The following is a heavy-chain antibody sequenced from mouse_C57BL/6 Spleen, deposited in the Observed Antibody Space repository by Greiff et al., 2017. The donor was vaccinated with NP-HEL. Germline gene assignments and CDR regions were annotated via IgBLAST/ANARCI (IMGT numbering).Heavy chain of an antibody. CDR3: ARSGNYFDY. J-gene: IGHJ2*01. CDR2: IDPSDSYT. V-gene: IGHV1-59*01. Sequence: QVQLQQPGAELVRPGTSVKLSCKASGYTFTSYWMHWVKQRPGQGLEWIGVIDPSDSYTNYNQKFKGKATLTVDTSSSTAYMQLSSLTSEDSAVYYWARSGNYFDYWGQGTTLTVSS. CDR1: GYTFTSYW. D-gene: IGHD3-1*01.